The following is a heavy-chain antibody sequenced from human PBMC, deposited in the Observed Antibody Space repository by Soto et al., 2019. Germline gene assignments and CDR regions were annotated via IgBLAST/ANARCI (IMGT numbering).Heavy chain of an antibody. CDR3: TTARDYDFWPSTGYYGMDV. CDR1: GFTFSKYA. D-gene: IGHD3-3*01. J-gene: IGHJ6*02. CDR2: ISGPGGST. Sequence: GGSLRLSCAASGFTFSKYAMSWVRQAPGKGLEWVSGISGPGGSTYYADSVKGRFTISRDNSKNTLYLQMNSLKTEDTAVYYCTTARDYDFWPSTGYYGMDVWGQGTTVTVSS. V-gene: IGHV3-23*01.